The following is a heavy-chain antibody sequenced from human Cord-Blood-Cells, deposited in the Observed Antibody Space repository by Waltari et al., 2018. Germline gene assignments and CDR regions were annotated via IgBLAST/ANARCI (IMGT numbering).Heavy chain of an antibody. D-gene: IGHD2-8*01. CDR3: ARTAGVSYYYGMDV. J-gene: IGHJ6*02. V-gene: IGHV3-53*04. CDR2: IYSGGST. CDR1: FTVSSNY. Sequence: EVQLVESGGGLVQPGFTVSSNYMSWVRQAPGKGLEWVSVIYSGGSTYYADSVKGRFTISRHNSKNTLYLQMNCLRAEDTAVYYCARTAGVSYYYGMDVWGQGTTVTVSS.